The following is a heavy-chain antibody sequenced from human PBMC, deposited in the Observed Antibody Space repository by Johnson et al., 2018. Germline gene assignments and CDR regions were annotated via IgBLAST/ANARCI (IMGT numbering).Heavy chain of an antibody. D-gene: IGHD3-22*01. Sequence: LVESGGGLVKPGGSLRLSCAASGFTFTTYSINWVRRAPGMGLEWVSGVNTDSNGYYGDSVKGRFTISRDNDKNTLYLQMNSLRAEDTAGYYCARGTFENHYDSSGFDIWGQGTMVTVSS. J-gene: IGHJ3*02. CDR3: ARGTFENHYDSSGFDI. CDR2: VNTDSNG. CDR1: GFTFTTYS. V-gene: IGHV3-21*06.